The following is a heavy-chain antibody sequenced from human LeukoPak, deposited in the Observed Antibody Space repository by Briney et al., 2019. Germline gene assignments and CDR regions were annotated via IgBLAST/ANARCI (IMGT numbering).Heavy chain of an antibody. V-gene: IGHV3-23*01. CDR2: ISGSGGIT. CDR1: GFTFSSYA. Sequence: SLRLSCAASGFTFSSYAMSWVRQAPGKGLEWVAVISGSGGITYSADSVKGRFTISRDNCKNTVDLQMESLRAEDTAVYYCARVLLEREARWGQGTLVTVSS. CDR3: ARVLLEREAR. D-gene: IGHD1-1*01. J-gene: IGHJ4*02.